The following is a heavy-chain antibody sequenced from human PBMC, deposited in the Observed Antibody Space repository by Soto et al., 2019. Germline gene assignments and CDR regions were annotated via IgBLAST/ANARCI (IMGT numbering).Heavy chain of an antibody. D-gene: IGHD2-21*02. CDR3: ARECDSHCSPPLYYFDY. V-gene: IGHV6-1*01. Sequence: QSQTLSLTCAISGDSVSSNSAAWNWIRQSPSRGLEWLGRTYYRSKWYNDYAVSVKSRITINPDTSKNQFSLQLNSVTPEDTAVYYCARECDSHCSPPLYYFDYWGQGTLVTVSS. J-gene: IGHJ4*02. CDR1: GDSVSSNSAA. CDR2: TYYRSKWYN.